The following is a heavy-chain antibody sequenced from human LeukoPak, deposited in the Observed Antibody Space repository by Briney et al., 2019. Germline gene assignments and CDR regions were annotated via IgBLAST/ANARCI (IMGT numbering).Heavy chain of an antibody. CDR2: ISSSSSYT. CDR1: GFTFSDYY. J-gene: IGHJ4*02. CDR3: AREGSSSSSNFDY. Sequence: GGSLRLSCAASGFTFSDYYMGWIRQAPGKGLEWVSYISSSSSYTNYADSVKGRFTISRDNAKNSLYLQMNSLRAEDTAVYYCAREGSSSSSNFDYWGQGTLVTVSS. V-gene: IGHV3-11*05. D-gene: IGHD6-13*01.